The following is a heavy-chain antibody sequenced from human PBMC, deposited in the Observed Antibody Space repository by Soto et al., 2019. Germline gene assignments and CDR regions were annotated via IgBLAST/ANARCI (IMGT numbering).Heavy chain of an antibody. Sequence: PSETLSLTCTVSGGSISSYYWSWIRQPPGKGLEWIGYIYYSGSTNYNPSLKSRVTISVDTSKNQFSLKLSSVTAADTAVYYCARDLLAVAGTYYYYYGMDVWGQGTTVTAP. J-gene: IGHJ6*02. CDR3: ARDLLAVAGTYYYYYGMDV. D-gene: IGHD6-19*01. V-gene: IGHV4-59*01. CDR2: IYYSGST. CDR1: GGSISSYY.